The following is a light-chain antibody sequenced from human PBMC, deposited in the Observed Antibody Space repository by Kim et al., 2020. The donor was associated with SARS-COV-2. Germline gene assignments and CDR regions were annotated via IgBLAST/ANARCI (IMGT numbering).Light chain of an antibody. V-gene: IGKV1-39*01. Sequence: SASIGYSVTITCRASENIKTFLNLYRQKPGKAPELLIHSTSTLQGGDPSKFSGSGSGTDFTLTITSLQPEDFATYYCQQSYGSLYTFGQGTKLEI. CDR1: ENIKTF. CDR2: STS. CDR3: QQSYGSLYT. J-gene: IGKJ2*01.